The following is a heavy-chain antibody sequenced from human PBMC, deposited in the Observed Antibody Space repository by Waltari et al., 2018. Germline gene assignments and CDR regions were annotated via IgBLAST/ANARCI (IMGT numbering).Heavy chain of an antibody. CDR2: IDPSGTT. Sequence: QVQLQESGPRLVKPSETLSLTCTVSGDSISDYYWSWIRQPAGKGLEWIGRIDPSGTTNYNPSLKSRVTMSGDTSKNQFSLRLRSVTVADTAVYYCARTAYDHLTGYPTLDHWGQGILVTVSS. CDR3: ARTAYDHLTGYPTLDH. V-gene: IGHV4-4*07. D-gene: IGHD3-9*01. J-gene: IGHJ4*02. CDR1: GDSISDYY.